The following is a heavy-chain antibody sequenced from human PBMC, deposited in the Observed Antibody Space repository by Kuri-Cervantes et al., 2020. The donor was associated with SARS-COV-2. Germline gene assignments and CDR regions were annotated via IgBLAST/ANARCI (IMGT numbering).Heavy chain of an antibody. D-gene: IGHD3-10*01. CDR1: GYTFTSYD. Sequence: VKVSCKASGYTFTSYDINWVRQATGQGLEWMGWMNPDSGNTGYAQKFQGRLTITRDTSISTAYMELSSLRSEDTAVYYCARGRGYYGSETYYNNFDYWGQGTLVTVSS. CDR3: ARGRGYYGSETYYNNFDY. CDR2: MNPDSGNT. J-gene: IGHJ4*02. V-gene: IGHV1-8*03.